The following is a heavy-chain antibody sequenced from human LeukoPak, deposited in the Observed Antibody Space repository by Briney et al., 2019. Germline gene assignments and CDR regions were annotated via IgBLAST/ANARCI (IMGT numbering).Heavy chain of an antibody. CDR3: ARELRIVGATPDY. V-gene: IGHV3-23*01. D-gene: IGHD1-26*01. CDR2: FSGSGVTT. CDR1: GFTFTNYA. Sequence: GESLRLSCAASGFTFTNYAMSWVRQAPGKGLEWISTFSGSGVTTFYADSVKGRFTISRDNAKNSLYLQMNSLRAEDTAVYYCARELRIVGATPDYWGQGTLVTVSS. J-gene: IGHJ4*02.